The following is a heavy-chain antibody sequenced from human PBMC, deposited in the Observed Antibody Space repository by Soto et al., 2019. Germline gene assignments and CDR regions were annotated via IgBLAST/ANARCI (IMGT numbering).Heavy chain of an antibody. V-gene: IGHV3-23*01. Sequence: EVQLLESGGGLVQPGGSLRLSCAASGFTFSSYAMSWVRQAPGKGLEWVSGISGRGGSTYYADSVKGRFAISRDNSKNTLYLQMNSLRAEDTAVYYCAKHYGDYEFDYWGQGTLVTVSS. J-gene: IGHJ4*02. D-gene: IGHD4-17*01. CDR3: AKHYGDYEFDY. CDR1: GFTFSSYA. CDR2: ISGRGGST.